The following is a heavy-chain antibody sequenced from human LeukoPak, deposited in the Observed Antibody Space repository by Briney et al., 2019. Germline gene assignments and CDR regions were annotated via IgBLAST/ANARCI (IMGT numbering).Heavy chain of an antibody. CDR1: GFTFISYA. J-gene: IGHJ6*03. D-gene: IGHD1-14*01. Sequence: GTSLRLSCAASGFTFISYAIHWVRQAPGKGLEWVAVISYDGSNKYYADSVKGRFTISRDNSKNTLYLQMNSLRAEDTAVYYCAKVGPEYYYYMDVWGKGTTVTISS. CDR2: ISYDGSNK. V-gene: IGHV3-30*04. CDR3: AKVGPEYYYYMDV.